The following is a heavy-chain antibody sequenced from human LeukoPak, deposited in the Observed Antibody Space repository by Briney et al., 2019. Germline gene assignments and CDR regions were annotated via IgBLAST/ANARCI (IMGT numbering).Heavy chain of an antibody. D-gene: IGHD2-21*02. CDR3: ARSIVVVTAIPAY. J-gene: IGHJ4*02. CDR2: ISDDGTST. CDR1: GFTFGSYW. Sequence: PGGSLRLSCAASGFTFGSYWMHWVRQTPGKRLVWVSHISDDGTSTSYADSVKGRFTISRDNAKNTLYLQMNSLRAEDTAVYYCARSIVVVTAIPAYWGQGTLVTVSS. V-gene: IGHV3-74*01.